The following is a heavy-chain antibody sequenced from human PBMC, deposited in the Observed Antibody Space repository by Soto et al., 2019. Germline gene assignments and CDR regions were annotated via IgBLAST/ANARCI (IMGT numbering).Heavy chain of an antibody. D-gene: IGHD3-10*01. V-gene: IGHV3-48*03. CDR3: ARGLTRGQYYYGSGSYSDYFDY. CDR2: ISSSGSTI. J-gene: IGHJ4*02. CDR1: GFTFSSYE. Sequence: PGGSLRLSCAASGFTFSSYEMNWVRQAPGKGLEWVSYISSSGSTIYYADSVKGRFTISRDNAKNSLYLQMNSLRAEDTAVYYCARGLTRGQYYYGSGSYSDYFDYWGQGTLVTVSS.